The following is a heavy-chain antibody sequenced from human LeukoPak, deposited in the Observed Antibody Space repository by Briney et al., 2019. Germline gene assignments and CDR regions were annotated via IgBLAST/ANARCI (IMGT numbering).Heavy chain of an antibody. CDR2: INHSGST. D-gene: IGHD6-6*01. Sequence: SETLSLTCAVYGGSFSGYYWSWIRQPPGKGLEWIGEINHSGSTNYNPSLKSRVTISVDTSKNQFSLKLSSVTAADTAVYYCARGTPPPTEHSSSSGRYDYWGQGTLVTVSS. CDR3: ARGTPPPTEHSSSSGRYDY. V-gene: IGHV4-34*01. J-gene: IGHJ4*02. CDR1: GGSFSGYY.